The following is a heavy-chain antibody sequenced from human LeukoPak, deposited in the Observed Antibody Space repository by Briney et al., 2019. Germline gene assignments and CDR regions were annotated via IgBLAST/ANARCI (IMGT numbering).Heavy chain of an antibody. V-gene: IGHV3-30*02. D-gene: IGHD6-19*01. CDR3: AKEVIAVAGMGGYDAFDI. J-gene: IGHJ3*02. CDR1: GFTFSDYY. Sequence: QPGGSLRLSCAASGFTFSDYYMSRIRQAPGKGLEWVAFIRYDGSNKYYADSVKGRFTISRDNSKNTLYLQMNSLRAEDTAVYYCAKEVIAVAGMGGYDAFDIWGQGTMVTVSS. CDR2: IRYDGSNK.